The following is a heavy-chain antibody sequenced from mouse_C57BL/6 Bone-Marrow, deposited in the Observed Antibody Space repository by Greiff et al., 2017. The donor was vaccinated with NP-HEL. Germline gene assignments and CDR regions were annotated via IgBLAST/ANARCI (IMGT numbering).Heavy chain of an antibody. Sequence: EVQLQQSGPELVKPGASVKISCKASGYTFTDYYMNWVKQSPGKSLEWIGDINPNNGGTSYNQKFKGKATLTVDKSSSTAYMELRSLTSEDSAVYYCARVAAQATYWGQGTTLTVSS. CDR3: ARVAAQATY. J-gene: IGHJ2*01. CDR2: INPNNGGT. CDR1: GYTFTDYY. D-gene: IGHD3-2*02. V-gene: IGHV1-26*01.